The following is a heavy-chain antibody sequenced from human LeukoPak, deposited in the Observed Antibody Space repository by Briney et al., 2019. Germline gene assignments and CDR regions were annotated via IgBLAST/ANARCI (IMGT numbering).Heavy chain of an antibody. CDR2: IYCDGPKT. J-gene: IGHJ6*03. CDR1: GYTFTDYW. D-gene: IGHD3-22*01. CDR3: ARHSYDSSDFHYMDV. Sequence: GESLKISCQASGYTFTDYWIGWVRQMPGKGLEWMGIIYCDGPKTTYSQSLQSQVTISVDKSTSTAYLQWSTLRASDTAIYYCARHSYDSSDFHYMDVWGKGTTVTISS. V-gene: IGHV5-51*01.